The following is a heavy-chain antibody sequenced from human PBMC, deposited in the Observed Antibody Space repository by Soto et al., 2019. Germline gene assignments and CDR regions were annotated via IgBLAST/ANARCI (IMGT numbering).Heavy chain of an antibody. D-gene: IGHD6-13*01. CDR3: ARGRSSWSPSSWFDP. CDR1: GFSVSSNT. V-gene: IGHV3-53*02. CDR2: IYSGGTT. J-gene: IGHJ5*02. Sequence: EVQLVETGGGLIQPGGSLRLSCAASGFSVSSNTVSWVRQAPGKGLEWVSIIYSGGTTSYADSVRGRFTVSRDNSKNTIYLQMDSLRADDTAVYYCARGRSSWSPSSWFDPWGQGTLVTVSS.